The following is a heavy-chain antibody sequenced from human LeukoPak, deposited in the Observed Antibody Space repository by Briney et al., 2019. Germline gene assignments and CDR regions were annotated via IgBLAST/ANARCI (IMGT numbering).Heavy chain of an antibody. J-gene: IGHJ4*02. D-gene: IGHD3-22*01. CDR2: MNPNSGNT. CDR1: GYTFTSYD. Sequence: GASVKVSCKTSGYTFTSYDINWVRQATGQGLEWMGWMNPNSGNTGYAQKFQGRVTITRNTSISTAYMELSSLRSEDTAVYYCARGPLTPGFLYYYDSSGYYNYWGQGTLVTVSS. V-gene: IGHV1-8*03. CDR3: ARGPLTPGFLYYYDSSGYYNY.